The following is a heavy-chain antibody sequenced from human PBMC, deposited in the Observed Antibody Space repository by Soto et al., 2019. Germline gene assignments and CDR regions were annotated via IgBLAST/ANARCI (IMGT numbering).Heavy chain of an antibody. D-gene: IGHD5-18*01. CDR1: GFTFRTYW. CDR2: INLDGSEK. CDR3: ARDGSTSWYSYDYPGMDV. Sequence: EVQLVESGGGLVQPGGSLRLSCAASGFTFRTYWLSWVRQVPGQGLEWVANINLDGSEKNYVDSVKGRLTISRDNARNTLYLQMSSMRAEYTALYYCARDGSTSWYSYDYPGMDVWGQGTTVTVSS. V-gene: IGHV3-7*05. J-gene: IGHJ6*02.